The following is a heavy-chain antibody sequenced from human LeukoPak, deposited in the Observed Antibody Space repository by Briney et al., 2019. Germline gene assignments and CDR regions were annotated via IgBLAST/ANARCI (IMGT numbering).Heavy chain of an antibody. J-gene: IGHJ4*02. Sequence: SETLSLTCKVSGASISSYFWSWIRQPPGKGLELIGYFSPGGSTKYNPSLRSRVTILEDTAKNQLSLKLTSVTPADTAVYFCARRYSSGWVFDSWGRGTLVTVSS. CDR1: GASISSYF. CDR3: ARRYSSGWVFDS. CDR2: FSPGGST. V-gene: IGHV4-59*03. D-gene: IGHD6-19*01.